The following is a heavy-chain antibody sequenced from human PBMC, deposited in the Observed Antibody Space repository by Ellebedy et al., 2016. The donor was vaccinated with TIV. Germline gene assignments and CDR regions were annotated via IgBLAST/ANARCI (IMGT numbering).Heavy chain of an antibody. CDR1: GFTFSSYG. V-gene: IGHV3-30*02. CDR2: IWYDGSNK. CDR3: AKVLGYSYGSPFDY. Sequence: GGSLRLSXAASGFTFSSYGMHWVRQAPGKGLEWVAVIWYDGSNKYYADSVKGRFTISRDNSKNTLYLQMNSLRAEDTAVYYCAKVLGYSYGSPFDYWGQGTLVTVSS. D-gene: IGHD5-18*01. J-gene: IGHJ4*02.